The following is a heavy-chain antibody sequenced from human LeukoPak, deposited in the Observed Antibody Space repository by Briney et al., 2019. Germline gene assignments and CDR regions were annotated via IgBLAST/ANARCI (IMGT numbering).Heavy chain of an antibody. CDR2: INPNSGGT. CDR3: ARFPRGTVRGFDY. V-gene: IGHV1-2*02. CDR1: GYTFTGYY. D-gene: IGHD3-10*01. Sequence: ASVKVSRKASGYTFTGYYMHWVRQAPGQGLEWMGWINPNSGGTNYAQKFQGRVTMTRDTSISTAYMELSRLRSDDTAVYYCARFPRGTVRGFDYWGQGTLVTVSS. J-gene: IGHJ4*02.